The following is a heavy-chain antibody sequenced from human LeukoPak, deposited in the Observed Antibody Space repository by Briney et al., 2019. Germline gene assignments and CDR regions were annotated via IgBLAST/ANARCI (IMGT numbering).Heavy chain of an antibody. CDR1: GYTLTELS. Sequence: ASVKVSCKVSGYTLTELSMHWVRQAPGKGLEWMGGFDPEDGETIYAQKFQGRVTMTEDTSTDTAYMELSSLRSEDTAVYYCATITIFGVVRGFDPWGQGTLVTVSS. V-gene: IGHV1-24*01. CDR2: FDPEDGET. D-gene: IGHD3-3*01. CDR3: ATITIFGVVRGFDP. J-gene: IGHJ5*02.